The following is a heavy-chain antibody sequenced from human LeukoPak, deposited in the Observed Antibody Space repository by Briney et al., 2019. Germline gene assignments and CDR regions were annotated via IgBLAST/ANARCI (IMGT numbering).Heavy chain of an antibody. CDR1: GFTFTNYG. Sequence: GGSLRLSCTASGFTFTNYGIHWVRQAPGKGLEWVAFIQYDGGNKYYAGSVKGRFTISRDNSKNTLYLQMNSLRAEDTAVYYCAKFIAAAGTSDYWGQGTLVTVSS. CDR3: AKFIAAAGTSDY. V-gene: IGHV3-30*02. D-gene: IGHD6-13*01. J-gene: IGHJ4*02. CDR2: IQYDGGNK.